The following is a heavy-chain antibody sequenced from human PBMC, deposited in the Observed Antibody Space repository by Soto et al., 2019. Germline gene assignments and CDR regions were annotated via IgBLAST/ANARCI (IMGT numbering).Heavy chain of an antibody. Sequence: EVQLLESGGGLVQPGGSLRLSSAASGFTFSRYAMSWVRQAPGMGLEWVSAISGSGFNTYYADSVKGRFTISRDNSESTLYLQMNSLRVEDSAVYYCAEDNCNSVSAFDVWGQGTMVTVSS. D-gene: IGHD1-1*01. CDR3: AEDNCNSVSAFDV. V-gene: IGHV3-23*01. J-gene: IGHJ3*01. CDR2: ISGSGFNT. CDR1: GFTFSRYA.